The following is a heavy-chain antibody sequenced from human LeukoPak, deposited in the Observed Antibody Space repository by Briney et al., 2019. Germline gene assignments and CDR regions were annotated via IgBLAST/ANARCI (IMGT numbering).Heavy chain of an antibody. V-gene: IGHV1-46*01. CDR3: ARAEGWPQWLGYFDY. D-gene: IGHD5-24*01. CDR1: GSTFTSYY. J-gene: IGHJ4*02. Sequence: GESLKISCKGSGSTFTSYYMHWVRQPPGQGLEWMGIINPSGGSTSYAQKFQGRVTMTRDTSTSTVYMELSSLRSEDTAVYYCARAEGWPQWLGYFDYWGQGTLVTVSS. CDR2: INPSGGST.